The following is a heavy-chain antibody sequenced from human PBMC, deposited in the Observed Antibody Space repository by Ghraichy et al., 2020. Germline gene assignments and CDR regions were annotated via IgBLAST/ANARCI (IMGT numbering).Heavy chain of an antibody. Sequence: GGSLNISCVASEFTFNTYSLNWVRQAPGKGLEWVSYISEFSRTIKYADSVKGRLTISRDNAKNSLYLQMNNLRPEDTAVYYCAREHNYALDVWGQGTTVTVSS. D-gene: IGHD2-21*01. CDR2: ISEFSRTI. CDR1: EFTFNTYS. V-gene: IGHV3-48*04. J-gene: IGHJ6*02. CDR3: AREHNYALDV.